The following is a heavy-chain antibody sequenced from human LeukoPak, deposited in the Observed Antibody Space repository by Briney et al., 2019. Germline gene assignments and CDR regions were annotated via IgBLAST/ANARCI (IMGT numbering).Heavy chain of an antibody. J-gene: IGHJ1*01. D-gene: IGHD2-15*01. V-gene: IGHV1-69*05. CDR3: ARAEICSGGSCYSRVPEYFQH. Sequence: ASVKVSCKAYGGTFSSYAISWVRQAPGQGLEWMGGIIPIFGTANYAQKFQGRVTITTDESTNTAYMELSSPRSEDTAVYYCARAEICSGGSCYSRVPEYFQHWGQGTLVTVSS. CDR1: GGTFSSYA. CDR2: IIPIFGTA.